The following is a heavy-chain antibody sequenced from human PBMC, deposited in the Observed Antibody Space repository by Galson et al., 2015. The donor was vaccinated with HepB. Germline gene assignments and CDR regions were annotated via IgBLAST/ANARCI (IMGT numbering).Heavy chain of an antibody. V-gene: IGHV1-18*01. J-gene: IGHJ4*02. CDR3: ARDSTPYGDYAPLDY. D-gene: IGHD4-17*01. CDR1: GYTFTSYG. Sequence: SVKVSCKASGYTFTSYGISWVRQAPGQGLEWMGWISAYNGNTNYAQKLQGRVTMTTDTSTSTAYMELRSLRSDDTAVYYCARDSTPYGDYAPLDYWGQGTLVTVSS. CDR2: ISAYNGNT.